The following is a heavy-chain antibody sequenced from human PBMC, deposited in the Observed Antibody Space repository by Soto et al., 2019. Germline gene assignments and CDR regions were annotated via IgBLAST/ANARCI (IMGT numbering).Heavy chain of an antibody. J-gene: IGHJ4*02. CDR3: AHKGGGDRILDF. CDR1: GFSLSTNGVG. D-gene: IGHD3-16*01. V-gene: IGHV2-5*02. CDR2: IYWDDSK. Sequence: QITLKESGPTLVKPTQTLTLTCTFSGFSLSTNGVGVGWIRQPPGKALEWLALIYWDDSKEYSPSLRSRLTTNKETPKNPGGLKMTNIDPVETATFYFAHKGGGDRILDFWGQGTLVTVSS.